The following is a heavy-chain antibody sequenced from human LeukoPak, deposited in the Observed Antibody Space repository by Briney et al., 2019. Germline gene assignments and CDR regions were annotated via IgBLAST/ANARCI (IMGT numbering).Heavy chain of an antibody. D-gene: IGHD3-22*01. CDR3: ARFVWSTGYYYEY. J-gene: IGHJ4*02. V-gene: IGHV3-21*01. CDR2: ISSSSTYI. Sequence: GGSLRLSCAASGFTFSSYSMSWVRQAPGKGLERVSSISSSSTYIYYAGSVKGRFTISRDNAKNSLYLQMDSLRAEDTAVYYCARFVWSTGYYYEYWGQGTLVTVSS. CDR1: GFTFSSYS.